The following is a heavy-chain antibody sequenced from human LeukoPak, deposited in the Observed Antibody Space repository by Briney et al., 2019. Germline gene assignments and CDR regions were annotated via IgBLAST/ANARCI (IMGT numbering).Heavy chain of an antibody. V-gene: IGHV4-39*07. CDR1: GGSISSSNYY. CDR3: ARAAPDYYDSSGSRSKYYFDY. J-gene: IGHJ4*02. CDR2: IYYSGTT. Sequence: SEALSLTCTVSGGSISSSNYYWVWIRQPPGKGLEWIGSIYYSGTTYYNPSLKSRVTISVDKSKNQFSLKLSSVTAADTAVYYCARAAPDYYDSSGSRSKYYFDYWGQGTLVTVSS. D-gene: IGHD3-22*01.